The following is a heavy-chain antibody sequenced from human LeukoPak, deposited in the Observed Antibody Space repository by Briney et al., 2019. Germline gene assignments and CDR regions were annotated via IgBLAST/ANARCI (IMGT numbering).Heavy chain of an antibody. CDR2: ISYDGSNK. CDR1: GFTFSSYA. CDR3: ARESGTAMALSFDY. D-gene: IGHD5-18*01. V-gene: IGHV3-30-3*01. J-gene: IGHJ4*02. Sequence: GRSLRLSCAASGFTFSSYAMHWVRQAPGKGLEWVAVISYDGSNKYYADSVKGRFTISRDNSKNTLYPQMNSLRAEDTAVYYCARESGTAMALSFDYWGQGTLVTVSS.